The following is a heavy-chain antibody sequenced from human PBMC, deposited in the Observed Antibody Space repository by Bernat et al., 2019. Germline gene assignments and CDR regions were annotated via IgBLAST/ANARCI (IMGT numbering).Heavy chain of an antibody. Sequence: QVQLVQSGAEVKKPGSSVKVSCKASGGTFSSYAISWVRQAPGQGLEWMGRIIPILGIANYAQKFQGRVTITADKSTSTADMELSSLRSEDTAVYYCAASGCGRNWFDPWGQGTLVTVSS. CDR2: IIPILGIA. CDR3: AASGCGRNWFDP. J-gene: IGHJ5*02. V-gene: IGHV1-69*04. CDR1: GGTFSSYA. D-gene: IGHD2-21*01.